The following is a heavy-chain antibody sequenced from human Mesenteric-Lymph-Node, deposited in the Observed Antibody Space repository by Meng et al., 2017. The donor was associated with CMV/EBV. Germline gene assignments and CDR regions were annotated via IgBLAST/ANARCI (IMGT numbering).Heavy chain of an antibody. Sequence: ATSGFTFSNNAMSWVRQAPGKGLEWVSAISGNGGVTYYADSVKGRFTISRDNSKNTLYLQMSSLRAEDTAVYYCAKEASGSYHENDYWGQGTLVTVSS. CDR3: AKEASGSYHENDY. CDR2: ISGNGGVT. J-gene: IGHJ4*02. V-gene: IGHV3-23*01. CDR1: GFTFSNNA. D-gene: IGHD1-26*01.